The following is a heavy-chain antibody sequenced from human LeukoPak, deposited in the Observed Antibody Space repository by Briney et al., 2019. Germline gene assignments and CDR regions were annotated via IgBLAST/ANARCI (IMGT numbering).Heavy chain of an antibody. D-gene: IGHD2-8*02. J-gene: IGHJ4*02. CDR1: GFTFSSYA. Sequence: GGSLRLSCAASGFTFSSYAMHWVRQAPGKGLEWVAVISYDGSNKYYADSVKGRFTISRDNSKNTLYLQMNSLRAEDTAVYYCARSSLHWYYFDYWGQGTLVTVSS. CDR2: ISYDGSNK. V-gene: IGHV3-30-3*01. CDR3: ARSSLHWYYFDY.